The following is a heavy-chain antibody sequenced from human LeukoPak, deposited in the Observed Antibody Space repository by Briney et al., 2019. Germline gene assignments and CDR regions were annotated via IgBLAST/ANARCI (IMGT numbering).Heavy chain of an antibody. CDR3: AKGWPGGVIVYFDY. D-gene: IGHD3-16*02. J-gene: IGHJ4*02. V-gene: IGHV3-43*02. CDR1: GFTFDDYA. CDR2: ISGDGGST. Sequence: GGSLRLSCAASGFTFDDYAMHWVRQAPGKGLEWVSLISGDGGSTYYADSVKGRFTISRDNSKNSLYLQMNSLRTEGTALYYCAKGWPGGVIVYFDYWGQGTLVTVSS.